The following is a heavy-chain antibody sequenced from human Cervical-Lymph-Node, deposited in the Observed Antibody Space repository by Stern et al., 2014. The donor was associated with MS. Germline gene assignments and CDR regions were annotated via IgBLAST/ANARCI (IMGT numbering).Heavy chain of an antibody. CDR3: VRDNYGTDY. J-gene: IGHJ4*02. Sequence: VQLVESGGDLVQPGGSLRLSCAASGFIFSNYWMQWVRQAPGKGLVWVSHITSDGSSTTYADSVKGRFTTSRDNAKNTLYLQMDDLRAEDTAVYFCVRDNYGTDYWGQGTLVTVSS. CDR2: ITSDGSST. D-gene: IGHD3-16*01. CDR1: GFIFSNYW. V-gene: IGHV3-74*03.